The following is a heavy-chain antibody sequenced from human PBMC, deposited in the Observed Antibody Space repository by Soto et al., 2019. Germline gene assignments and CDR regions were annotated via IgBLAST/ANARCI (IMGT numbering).Heavy chain of an antibody. CDR1: GFTFSDYY. Sequence: GGSLRLSCAASGFTFSDYYMSWIRQAPGKGLEGVSYISSSGSTIYYADSVKGRFTISRDNAKNSLYLQMNSLRAEDTAVYYCARVVVPAAFDLDVWGKGTTVTVSS. J-gene: IGHJ6*04. V-gene: IGHV3-11*01. D-gene: IGHD2-2*01. CDR2: ISSSGSTI. CDR3: ARVVVPAAFDLDV.